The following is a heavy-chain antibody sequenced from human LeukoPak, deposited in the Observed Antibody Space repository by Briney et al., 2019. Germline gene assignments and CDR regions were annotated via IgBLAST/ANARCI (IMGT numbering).Heavy chain of an antibody. CDR3: ASFCSSTSCYGGY. CDR2: IYYSGST. J-gene: IGHJ4*02. D-gene: IGHD2-2*01. V-gene: IGHV4-30-4*01. CDR1: GGSISSGDYY. Sequence: PSQTLSLTCTVSGGSISSGDYYWSWIRQPPGKGLEWIGYIYYSGSTYYNPSLKSRFTISVDTSKNQFSLKLSSVTAADTAVYYCASFCSSTSCYGGYWGQGTLVTVSS.